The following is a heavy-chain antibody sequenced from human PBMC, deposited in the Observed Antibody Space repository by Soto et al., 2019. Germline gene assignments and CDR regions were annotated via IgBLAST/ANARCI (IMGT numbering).Heavy chain of an antibody. D-gene: IGHD3-3*01. J-gene: IGHJ4*02. V-gene: IGHV3-74*01. CDR1: GFTFSSYW. Sequence: PGGSLRLSCAASGFTFSSYWMHWVRQAPGKGLVWVSRINSDGSSTSYADSVKGRFTISRDNAKNTLYLQMNSLRAEDTAVYYCARTIHYDFWSGYYSPPPFDYWGQGTLVIVS. CDR2: INSDGSST. CDR3: ARTIHYDFWSGYYSPPPFDY.